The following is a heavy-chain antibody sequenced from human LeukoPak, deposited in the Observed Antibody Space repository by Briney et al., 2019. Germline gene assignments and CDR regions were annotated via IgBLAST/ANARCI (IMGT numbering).Heavy chain of an antibody. V-gene: IGHV3-66*01. CDR3: ARATDFWSGYKN. CDR1: GFTVSSNY. CDR2: IYSGGST. D-gene: IGHD3-3*01. Sequence: GGSLRLSCAASGFTVSSNYMSWVRQAPVKGLEWVSVIYSGGSTYYADSVKGRVTISRDNSKNTLYLQMNSLRAEDTAVYYCARATDFWSGYKNWGQGTLVTVSS. J-gene: IGHJ4*02.